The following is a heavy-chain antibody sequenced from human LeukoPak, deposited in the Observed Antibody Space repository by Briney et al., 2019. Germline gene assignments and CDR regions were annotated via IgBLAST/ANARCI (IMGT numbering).Heavy chain of an antibody. CDR2: IYYSGST. D-gene: IGHD6-6*01. J-gene: IGHJ3*02. Sequence: SETLSLTCTLSGGSTGSSSYYWGWIRQPPGKGLEWIGYIYYSGSTYYNPSLKSRVTISVDTSKNQFSLKLSSVTAADTAVYYCARDSLVQDAFDIWGQGTMVTVSS. CDR1: GGSTGSSSYY. V-gene: IGHV4-30-4*01. CDR3: ARDSLVQDAFDI.